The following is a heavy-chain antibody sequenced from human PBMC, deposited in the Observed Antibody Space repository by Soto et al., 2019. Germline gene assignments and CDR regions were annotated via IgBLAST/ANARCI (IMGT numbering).Heavy chain of an antibody. V-gene: IGHV3-74*01. Sequence: EVQLVESGGGLVQPGGSLGLPCAASGFTFSGSWMHWVRQAPGKGLVWVSRINGDGSGTSYADFVKGRFTISRDDAKNTLFLQMNGLRAEDTAVYYCARGIFGSGTANDYWGQGTLVTVSS. CDR3: ARGIFGSGTANDY. CDR1: GFTFSGSW. D-gene: IGHD3-10*01. CDR2: INGDGSGT. J-gene: IGHJ4*02.